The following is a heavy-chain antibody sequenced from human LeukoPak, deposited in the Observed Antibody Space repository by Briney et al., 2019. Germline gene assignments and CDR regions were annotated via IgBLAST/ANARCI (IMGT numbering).Heavy chain of an antibody. CDR3: ARGSLLRYFDWPD. D-gene: IGHD3-9*01. J-gene: IGHJ4*02. V-gene: IGHV3-48*03. Sequence: GGSLRLSCAASGFTLSSYEMNWVRQAPGKGLEWVSYISSSGSTIYYADSVNGRFTISRDDSKNTLYLQMNSLRAEDTAVYYCARGSLLRYFDWPDWGQGTLVTVSS. CDR1: GFTLSSYE. CDR2: ISSSGSTI.